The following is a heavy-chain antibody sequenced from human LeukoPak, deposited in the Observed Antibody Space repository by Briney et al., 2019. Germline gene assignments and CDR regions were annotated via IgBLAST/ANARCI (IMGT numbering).Heavy chain of an antibody. V-gene: IGHV4-39*01. CDR1: GGSISSSSYY. CDR2: IYYSGST. CDR3: ARRDRYCSSTSCYGHRFDP. Sequence: SETLSLTCTVSGGSISSSSYYWGWIRQPPGKGQEWIGSIYYSGSTYYNPSLKSRLTMSVDTSKNQFSLKLSSVTAADTAVYYCARRDRYCSSTSCYGHRFDPWGQGTLVTVSS. D-gene: IGHD2-2*01. J-gene: IGHJ5*02.